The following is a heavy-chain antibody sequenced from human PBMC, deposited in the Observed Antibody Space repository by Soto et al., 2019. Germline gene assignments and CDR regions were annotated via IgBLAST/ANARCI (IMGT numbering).Heavy chain of an antibody. V-gene: IGHV3-9*01. CDR1: GFTFDDYA. D-gene: IGHD6-6*01. CDR3: AKVLRMDSRSSPPDY. J-gene: IGHJ4*02. CDR2: ISWNSGSI. Sequence: EVQLVESGGGLVQPGRSLRLSCAASGFTFDDYAMDWVRQVPGKGLEWVSRISWNSGSIGYADSVKGRFTISRDNAKHSLYLQMNSLRAEDPALYYCAKVLRMDSRSSPPDYWGQGTLVTVSS.